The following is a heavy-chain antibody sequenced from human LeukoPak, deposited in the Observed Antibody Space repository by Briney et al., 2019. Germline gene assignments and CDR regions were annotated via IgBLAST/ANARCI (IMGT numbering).Heavy chain of an antibody. CDR1: GFTFSSCA. Sequence: GGSLRLSCAASGFTFSSCAMHWVRQAPGKGLEWVAVISYDGSNKYYADSVKGRFTISRDNSKNTLYLQMNSLRAEDTAVYYCARAVSGWYFDYWGQVTLVTGSS. CDR2: ISYDGSNK. J-gene: IGHJ4*02. V-gene: IGHV3-30-3*01. CDR3: ARAVSGWYFDY. D-gene: IGHD6-19*01.